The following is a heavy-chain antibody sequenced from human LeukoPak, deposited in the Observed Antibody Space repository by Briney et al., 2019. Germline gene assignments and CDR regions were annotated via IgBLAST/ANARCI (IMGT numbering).Heavy chain of an antibody. CDR2: INSDGSST. CDR3: ARDIYGYFDL. Sequence: PGGSLRLSCAASGYTFSIYWMHWVRQAPGKGLLWVSRINSDGSSTNYADSVKGRFTISRDNAKNTLCLQMNSLRAEDTAVYYCARDIYGYFDLWGRGTLVTVSS. V-gene: IGHV3-74*01. D-gene: IGHD3-16*01. CDR1: GYTFSIYW. J-gene: IGHJ2*01.